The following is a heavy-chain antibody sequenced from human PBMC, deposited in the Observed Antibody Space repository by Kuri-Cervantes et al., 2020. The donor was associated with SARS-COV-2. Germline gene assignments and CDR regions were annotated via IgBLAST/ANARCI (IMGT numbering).Heavy chain of an antibody. CDR1: GGTFNRYA. J-gene: IGHJ6*02. CDR3: AREYYDSWSGAFYYYYGMDV. Sequence: SVKVSCKASGGTFNRYAINWVRQAPGQGLEWMGGIIPIFGTANYAQKFQGRVTITADESTSTAYMELSSLRSEDTAVYYCAREYYDSWSGAFYYYYGMDVWGQGTTVTVSS. CDR2: IIPIFGTA. D-gene: IGHD3-3*01. V-gene: IGHV1-69*13.